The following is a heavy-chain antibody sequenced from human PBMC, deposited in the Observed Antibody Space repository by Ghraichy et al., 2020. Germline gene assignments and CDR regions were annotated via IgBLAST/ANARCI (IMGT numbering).Heavy chain of an antibody. CDR1: GFTFGGHY. V-gene: IGHV3-7*03. D-gene: IGHD3-9*01. J-gene: IGHJ3*02. Sequence: GGSLRLSCVGSGFTFGGHYMTWVRQAPGRGLEWVSDVKRDGGGQFYVDFAKGRFTIYRDNAKNLVFLQMNSLSVEDTAFYYCVREALIAGLDDAFEIWGEGTTVTVSS. CDR2: VKRDGGGQ. CDR3: VREALIAGLDDAFEI.